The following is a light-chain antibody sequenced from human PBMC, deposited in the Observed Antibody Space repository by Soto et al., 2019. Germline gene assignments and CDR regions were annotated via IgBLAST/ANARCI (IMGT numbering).Light chain of an antibody. CDR1: QSVSSNY. V-gene: IGKV3-20*01. Sequence: EIVLTQTPGPPSLSPGERATLSCMASQSVSSNYLAWYQQKPGQAPSLLIYGASSRATGIPDRFSGSGSGTDFTLTISRLEPEDFAMYYCQHYGSSSWTFGQGTKVDIK. CDR3: QHYGSSSWT. J-gene: IGKJ1*01. CDR2: GAS.